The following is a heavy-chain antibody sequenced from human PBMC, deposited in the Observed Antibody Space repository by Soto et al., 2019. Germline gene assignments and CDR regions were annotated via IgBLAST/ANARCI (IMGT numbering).Heavy chain of an antibody. CDR3: ARHDHGAFTIKGFNF. J-gene: IGHJ3*01. CDR1: GDSITTSGHL. Sequence: QVQLQESGPGLLKPSNTLSLTCTVSGDSITTSGHLWCWIRQPPGKGLEWIGTISYSGTTFYNPSVKGRTTISVDSSKNQFSLSLVSVTAADTAMYYCARHDHGAFTIKGFNFSGQGTMVTVSS. D-gene: IGHD2-2*01. CDR2: ISYSGTT. V-gene: IGHV4-39*01.